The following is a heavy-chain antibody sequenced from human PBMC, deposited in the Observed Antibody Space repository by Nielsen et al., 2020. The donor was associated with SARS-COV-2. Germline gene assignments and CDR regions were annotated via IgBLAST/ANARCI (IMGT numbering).Heavy chain of an antibody. CDR3: ARDRYGSGTL. D-gene: IGHD3-10*01. Sequence: GESLKISCAASGLIVSSNYMSWVRQAPGKGLEWVSLIYHSGSTYYADSVKGRFTISRDNSKNTVFLQMNALRVEDTAVYYCARDRYGSGTLWGQGTLVTVSS. J-gene: IGHJ4*02. CDR2: IYHSGST. V-gene: IGHV3-53*01. CDR1: GLIVSSNY.